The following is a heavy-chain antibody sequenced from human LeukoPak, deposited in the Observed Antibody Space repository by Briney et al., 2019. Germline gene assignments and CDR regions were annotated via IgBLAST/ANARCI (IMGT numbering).Heavy chain of an antibody. CDR3: AKEFRGDSTGY. V-gene: IGHV3-30*18. CDR2: ISYDGSNK. CDR1: GFTFSNYG. Sequence: GGSLRLSCAASGFTFSNYGMHWVRQAPGKGLEWVAFISYDGSNKYFADSVKGRFTISRDNSKNTLYLQMNSLRAEDTAVYYCAKEFRGDSTGYWGQGTLVTVSS. D-gene: IGHD2-21*02. J-gene: IGHJ4*02.